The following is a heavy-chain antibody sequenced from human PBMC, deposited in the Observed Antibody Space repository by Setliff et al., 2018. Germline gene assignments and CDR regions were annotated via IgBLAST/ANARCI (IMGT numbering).Heavy chain of an antibody. CDR3: ARDDDTTSRYSRFEH. D-gene: IGHD5-12*01. J-gene: IGHJ5*02. CDR2: IWYDGSNK. V-gene: IGHV3-30*02. Sequence: GGSLRLSCAASGFTFSTYGMHWVRQAPGKGLEWVAYIWYDGSNKYYVDSVKGRFTVSRDNSKDTLYLQMNSLRVEDSAIYYCARDDDTTSRYSRFEHWGQGTPVTVSS. CDR1: GFTFSTYG.